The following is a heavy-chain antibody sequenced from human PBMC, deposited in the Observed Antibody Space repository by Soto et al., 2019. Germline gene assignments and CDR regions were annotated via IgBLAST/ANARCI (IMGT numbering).Heavy chain of an antibody. V-gene: IGHV3-30*09. J-gene: IGHJ4*02. Sequence: QVQLVESGGGVVHPGRSLRLSCAASGFSVSAYTVHWVRQAPGKGLEWVAVISSDGNHKYYTDSVKGRFAISRDTSTTTVFLQMSSLGPEDTAVYYCARWEQPLFDYWGQGTLVTVSS. D-gene: IGHD1-1*01. CDR2: ISSDGNHK. CDR3: ARWEQPLFDY. CDR1: GFSVSAYT.